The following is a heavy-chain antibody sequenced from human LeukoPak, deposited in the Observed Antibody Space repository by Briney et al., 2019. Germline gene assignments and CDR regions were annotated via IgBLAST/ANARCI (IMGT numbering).Heavy chain of an antibody. CDR3: ASSSTSLFDY. CDR1: GGSISSGGYS. CDR2: IYHSGST. V-gene: IGHV4-30-2*01. J-gene: IGHJ4*02. Sequence: KPSETLSLTCAVSGGSISSGGYSWSWIRQPPGKGLEWIGYIYHSGSTYYNPSLKSRVTISVDRSKNQFSLKLSSVTAADTAVYYCASSSTSLFDYWGQGTLVTVSS. D-gene: IGHD2-2*01.